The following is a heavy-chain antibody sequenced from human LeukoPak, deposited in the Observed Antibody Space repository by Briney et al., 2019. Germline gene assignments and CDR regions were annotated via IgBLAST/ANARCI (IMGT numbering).Heavy chain of an antibody. CDR2: IYYSGST. Sequence: PSETLSLTCTVSGGPISSYYWSWIRQPPGKGLEWIGYIYYSGSTNYNPSLKSRVTISVDTSKNQFSLKLSSVTAADTAVYYCARDGYDILTGPYYYWGQGTLVTVSS. J-gene: IGHJ4*02. CDR1: GGPISSYY. D-gene: IGHD3-9*01. CDR3: ARDGYDILTGPYYY. V-gene: IGHV4-59*01.